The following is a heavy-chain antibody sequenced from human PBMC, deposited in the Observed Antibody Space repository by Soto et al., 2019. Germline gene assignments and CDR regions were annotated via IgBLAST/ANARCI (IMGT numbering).Heavy chain of an antibody. J-gene: IGHJ6*02. CDR1: GYSFTSYW. D-gene: IGHD3-9*01. V-gene: IGHV5-51*01. CDR3: ERRGYYDILTGYHGYYDYGMDV. Sequence: GESLKISCKGSGYSFTSYWIGWVRQMHCKGMGGMGIIYPGDSDTRYSPSFQGQVNISADKSISTAYLQWSSLKASDTAMYYCERRGYYDILTGYHGYYDYGMDVWGQGTTVTVSS. CDR2: IYPGDSDT.